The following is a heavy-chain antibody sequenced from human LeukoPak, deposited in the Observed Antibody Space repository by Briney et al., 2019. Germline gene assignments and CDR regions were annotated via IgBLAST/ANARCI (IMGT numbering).Heavy chain of an antibody. CDR3: ARLNTLMGIDY. Sequence: PGGSLRLSCAASGFIFSNYGMSWVRQAPGKGLEWVAVISYDGSNKYYGDSVKGRITISRDNSKNTLYVQMNSLRAEDTAVYYCARLNTLMGIDYWGQGTLVTVSS. CDR2: ISYDGSNK. D-gene: IGHD5-18*01. V-gene: IGHV3-30*03. CDR1: GFIFSNYG. J-gene: IGHJ4*02.